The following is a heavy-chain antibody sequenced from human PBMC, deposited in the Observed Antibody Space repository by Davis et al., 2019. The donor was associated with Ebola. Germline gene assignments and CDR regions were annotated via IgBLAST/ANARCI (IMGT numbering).Heavy chain of an antibody. D-gene: IGHD2-8*02. CDR2: IWYDGSNK. CDR1: GFTFSSYG. CDR3: ASHRDLVVYAIDYYYGMDV. V-gene: IGHV3-33*01. J-gene: IGHJ6*02. Sequence: GESLKISCAASGFTFSSYGMHWVRQAPGKGLEWVAVIWYDGSNKYYADSVKGRFTISRDNSKNTLYLQMNSLRADDTALYYCASHRDLVVYAIDYYYGMDVWGQGTTVTVSS.